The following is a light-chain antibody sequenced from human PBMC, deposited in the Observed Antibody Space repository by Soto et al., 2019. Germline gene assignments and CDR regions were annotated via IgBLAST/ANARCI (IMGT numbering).Light chain of an antibody. V-gene: IGKV1-12*01. J-gene: IGKJ1*01. CDR3: QQSNSFPLT. CDR2: TAS. Sequence: DIHMTQSASSVSASVGDRVTIAWRASQGISNWLAWFQQKPGKAPKLLIYTASRLQSGVPSRFSGSGSGTDFTLTISSLQPEDFATYYCQQSNSFPLTFGQGTKVDIK. CDR1: QGISNW.